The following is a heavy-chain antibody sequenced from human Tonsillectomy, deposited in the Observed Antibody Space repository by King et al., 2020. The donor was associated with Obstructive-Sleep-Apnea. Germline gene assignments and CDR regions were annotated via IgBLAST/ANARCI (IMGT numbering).Heavy chain of an antibody. CDR1: GYTFTGHF. D-gene: IGHD3-10*01. V-gene: IGHV1-2*02. Sequence: GQLVQSGAEVKKPGASVKVSCKASGYTFTGHFMHWVRQAPGQGLEWMGWINSNSGGTNYARKFQGRVTMTRDTSISTVFMELSRLKSDDTAVYYCARDPGYFGSGTYSGWFDPWGQGTLVTVSS. CDR2: INSNSGGT. J-gene: IGHJ5*02. CDR3: ARDPGYFGSGTYSGWFDP.